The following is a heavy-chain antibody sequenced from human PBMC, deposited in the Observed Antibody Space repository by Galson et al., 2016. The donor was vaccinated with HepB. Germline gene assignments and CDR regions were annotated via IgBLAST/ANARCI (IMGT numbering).Heavy chain of an antibody. Sequence: SLRLSCAASGFTFSTYWMTWVRQAPGKGLEWVANINQGGSEENYVDSMKGRFTISRDNAKNSLFLQINSLRAEDAAVYYCARDLSSGGGSTWYDVMDVWGQGTTVTVSS. J-gene: IGHJ6*02. CDR1: GFTFSTYW. D-gene: IGHD2/OR15-2a*01. CDR2: INQGGSEE. V-gene: IGHV3-7*05. CDR3: ARDLSSGGGSTWYDVMDV.